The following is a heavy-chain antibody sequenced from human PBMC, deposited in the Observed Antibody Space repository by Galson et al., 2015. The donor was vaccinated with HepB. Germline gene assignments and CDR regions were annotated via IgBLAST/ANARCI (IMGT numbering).Heavy chain of an antibody. Sequence: PALVKPTQTLTLTCTFSGFSLSTSGVGVGWIRQPPGKALEWLALIYWDDDKRYSPSLKSRLTITKDTSKNQVVLTMTNMDPVDTATYYCAREGIAAAFFDYWGQGTLSPSPQ. CDR3: AREGIAAAFFDY. D-gene: IGHD6-13*01. CDR1: GFSLSTSGVG. V-gene: IGHV2-5*02. CDR2: IYWDDDK. J-gene: IGHJ4*02.